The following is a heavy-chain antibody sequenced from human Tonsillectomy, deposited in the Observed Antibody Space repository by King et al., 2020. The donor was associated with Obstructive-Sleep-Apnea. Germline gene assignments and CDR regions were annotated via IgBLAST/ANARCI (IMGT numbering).Heavy chain of an antibody. CDR2: IYYSGST. Sequence: QLQESGPGLVKPSQTLSLTCTVSGGSISSGDYYWSWIRQPPGKGLEWIGYIYYSGSTYYNPSLNSRVTISLDTSKNQFSLKLSSVTAADTAVYYCARGNYDILTGYYRSPFDYWGQGTLVTVSS. CDR3: ARGNYDILTGYYRSPFDY. CDR1: GGSISSGDYY. J-gene: IGHJ4*02. D-gene: IGHD3-9*01. V-gene: IGHV4-30-4*01.